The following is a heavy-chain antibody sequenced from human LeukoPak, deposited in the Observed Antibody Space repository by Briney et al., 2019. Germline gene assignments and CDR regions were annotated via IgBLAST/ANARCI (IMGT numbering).Heavy chain of an antibody. J-gene: IGHJ4*02. Sequence: GGSLRLSCAASGFTFSSYAMSWVRQAPGKGLEWVSAISDSGGSTYYADSVKGRFTISRDNSKNTLYLQMNSLRAEDTAVYYCAKALRRYCSSTSCYRPDYWGQGTLVTVSS. CDR1: GFTFSSYA. D-gene: IGHD2-2*01. CDR3: AKALRRYCSSTSCYRPDY. CDR2: ISDSGGST. V-gene: IGHV3-23*01.